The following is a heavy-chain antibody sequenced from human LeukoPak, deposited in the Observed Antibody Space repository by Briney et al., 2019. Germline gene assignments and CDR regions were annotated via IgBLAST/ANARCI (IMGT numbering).Heavy chain of an antibody. J-gene: IGHJ4*02. D-gene: IGHD5/OR15-5a*01. CDR3: AGFGVYPY. V-gene: IGHV3-48*01. CDR2: FGISGTI. CDR1: GFTVKTYD. Sequence: PGGSLRLSCAVSGFTVKTYDMHWVRQAPGEGPEWIAYFGISGTIYYADSVRGRFTISGDNAKNSLFLQMNSLRVDDTAIYYCAGFGVYPYWGQGTPVTVSS.